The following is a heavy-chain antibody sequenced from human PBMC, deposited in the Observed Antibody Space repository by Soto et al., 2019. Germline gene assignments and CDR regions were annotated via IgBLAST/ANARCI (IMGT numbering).Heavy chain of an antibody. CDR2: IYPGDSDT. CDR1: GYSFTSYW. CDR3: ARLGMTTVTTGRYYYGMDV. V-gene: IGHV5-51*01. D-gene: IGHD4-4*01. J-gene: IGHJ6*02. Sequence: PGESLKISCKGSGYSFTSYWIGWVRQMPGKGLEWMGIIYPGDSDTRYSPSFQGQVTISADKSISTAYLQWSSLKASDTAMYYCARLGMTTVTTGRYYYGMDVWGQGTTVTVSS.